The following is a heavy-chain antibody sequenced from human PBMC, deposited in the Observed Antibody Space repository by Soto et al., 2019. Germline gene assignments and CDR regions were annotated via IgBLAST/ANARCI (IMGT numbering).Heavy chain of an antibody. Sequence: GGSLRLSCAGSGLTFSSYAMDLVRQAPGKGLEWVAVISYDGSNKYYADSVQGRFTISRDHSKNTLYLQLTSLRAEDTAVYYCARPTEPHSSRYYYEAFDIWGQRKMVTVS. CDR1: GLTFSSYA. J-gene: IGHJ3*02. CDR2: ISYDGSNK. D-gene: IGHD3-22*01. CDR3: ARPTEPHSSRYYYEAFDI. V-gene: IGHV3-30-3*01.